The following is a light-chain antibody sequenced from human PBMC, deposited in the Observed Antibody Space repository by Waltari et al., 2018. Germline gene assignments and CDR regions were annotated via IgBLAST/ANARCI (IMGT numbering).Light chain of an antibody. CDR2: WAS. CDR3: QQYSNTPLT. V-gene: IGKV4-1*01. Sequence: DSVMTQSPDSLAVSLGERDNINCKSSRILCSPNNRNCLAWYQQKPGQPPKLLADWASTRESGVPDRFSASGSGTDFTLTISSLQAEDVAVYYCQQYSNTPLTFGGGTRVEIK. J-gene: IGKJ4*01. CDR1: RILCSPNNRNC.